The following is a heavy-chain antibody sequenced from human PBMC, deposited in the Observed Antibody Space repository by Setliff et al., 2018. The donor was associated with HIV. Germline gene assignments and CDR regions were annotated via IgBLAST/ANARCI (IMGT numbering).Heavy chain of an antibody. CDR3: ARDRYDSSGLNWFDP. J-gene: IGHJ5*02. D-gene: IGHD3-22*01. CDR1: GYSISSGYY. Sequence: PSETLSLTCTVSGYSISSGYYWGWIRQPPGKGLEWIANIYHSGSTYYNPSLKSRVTISVDTSKNQFSLKLSSVTAADTAVYYCARDRYDSSGLNWFDPWGQGTLVTVSS. CDR2: IYHSGST. V-gene: IGHV4-38-2*02.